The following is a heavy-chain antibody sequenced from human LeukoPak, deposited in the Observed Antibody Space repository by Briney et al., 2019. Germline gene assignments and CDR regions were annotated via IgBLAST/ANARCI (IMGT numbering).Heavy chain of an antibody. J-gene: IGHJ4*02. V-gene: IGHV3-33*01. Sequence: PGGSLRLSCAASGFTLSSSGMHWVRQAPGKGLEWVAVIWGDENHKYYGDSVRGRFTISRDNAKNTLYSQMDSLRVEDTAVYYCARDVGSAPFDYWGQGTLVTVSS. D-gene: IGHD6-25*01. CDR3: ARDVGSAPFDY. CDR1: GFTLSSSG. CDR2: IWGDENHK.